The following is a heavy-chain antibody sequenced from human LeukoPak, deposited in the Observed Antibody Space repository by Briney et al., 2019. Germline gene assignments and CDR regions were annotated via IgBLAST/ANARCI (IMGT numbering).Heavy chain of an antibody. CDR3: AKGTLPRGYSYGYDLYYFDY. J-gene: IGHJ4*02. CDR1: GFTFTSYA. D-gene: IGHD5-18*01. CDR2: ISGSGGST. V-gene: IGHV3-23*01. Sequence: GGSLRLSCAASGFTFTSYAMSWVRQAPGKGLEWVSGISGSGGSTYYADSVKGRFTISRDNSKNTLYLQMNSLRAEDTAVYYCAKGTLPRGYSYGYDLYYFDYWGQGTLVTVSS.